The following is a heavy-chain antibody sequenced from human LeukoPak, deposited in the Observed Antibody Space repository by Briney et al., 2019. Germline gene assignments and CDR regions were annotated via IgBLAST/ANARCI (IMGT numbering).Heavy chain of an antibody. CDR2: IYPGDSDT. D-gene: IGHD6-13*01. CDR1: GYSFNTYW. J-gene: IGHJ3*02. Sequence: GESLKISCKGSGYSFNTYWIGWVRQMPGKGLEWMGIIYPGDSDTRYSPSFQGQVTISADKSISTAYLQWSSLKASDTAMYYCAINARLIAAAGYDAFDIWGQGTMVTVSS. V-gene: IGHV5-51*01. CDR3: AINARLIAAAGYDAFDI.